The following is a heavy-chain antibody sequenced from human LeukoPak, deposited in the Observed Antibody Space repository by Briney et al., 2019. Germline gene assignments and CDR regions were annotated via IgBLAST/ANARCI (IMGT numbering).Heavy chain of an antibody. Sequence: PGGSLRLSCAASGFTFSSYAMSWVRQAPGKGLEWGSAVSGSGGSTYYADSVKGRFTISRDNSKNTLYLQMNSLRAEDTAVYYCANSDYGDYGWFAFDIWGQGTMVTVSS. V-gene: IGHV3-23*01. CDR1: GFTFSSYA. J-gene: IGHJ3*02. CDR3: ANSDYGDYGWFAFDI. CDR2: VSGSGGST. D-gene: IGHD4-17*01.